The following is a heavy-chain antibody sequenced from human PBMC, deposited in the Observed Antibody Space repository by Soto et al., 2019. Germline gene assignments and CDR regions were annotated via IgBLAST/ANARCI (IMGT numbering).Heavy chain of an antibody. CDR2: ISPIFGTA. CDR3: ARDRVRDYGGNPGAD. J-gene: IGHJ4*02. Sequence: QVQLVQSGAEVKKPGSSVKVSCKASGGTFSSYAISWVRQAPVQGLEWMGGISPIFGTANYAQKFQGRVTITADESTSTAYMELSSLRSEDTAVYYCARDRVRDYGGNPGADWCQGTLVTVSS. V-gene: IGHV1-69*01. CDR1: GGTFSSYA. D-gene: IGHD4-17*01.